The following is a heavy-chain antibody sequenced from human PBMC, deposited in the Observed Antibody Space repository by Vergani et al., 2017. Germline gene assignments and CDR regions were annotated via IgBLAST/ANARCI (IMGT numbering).Heavy chain of an antibody. CDR2: IYTSGST. J-gene: IGHJ3*02. D-gene: IGHD7-27*01. V-gene: IGHV4-61*02. CDR1: GGSISSGSYH. CDR3: ARGHWGSAFDI. Sequence: QVQLQESGPGLVKPSQTLSLTCTVSGGSISSGSYHWSWIRQPAWKGLEWIGRIYTSGSTNYNPSLKSRVTISVDTSKNQFSLKLSSVTAADTAVYYCARGHWGSAFDIWGQGTMVTVSS.